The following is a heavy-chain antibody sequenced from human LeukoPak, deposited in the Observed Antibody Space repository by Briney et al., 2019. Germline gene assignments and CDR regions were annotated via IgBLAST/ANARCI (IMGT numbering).Heavy chain of an antibody. D-gene: IGHD1-14*01. CDR2: IYYTGST. CDR3: ARGANRLDS. J-gene: IGHJ4*02. Sequence: PSETLSLNCSVSGGSINTYYWSWIRQTPGKGLEWIGFIYYTGSTNYNPSLKSRVTMSVDTSKSQFSLKLTSVTAADTALYYCARGANRLDSWGRGTLVTVSS. V-gene: IGHV4-59*12. CDR1: GGSINTYY.